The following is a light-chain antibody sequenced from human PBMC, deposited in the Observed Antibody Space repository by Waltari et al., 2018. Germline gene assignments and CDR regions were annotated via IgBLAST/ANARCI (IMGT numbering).Light chain of an antibody. CDR2: GVS. J-gene: IGKJ3*01. CDR3: QQYGSSLFT. CDR1: QSVSSSY. Sequence: CRASQSVSSSYLAWYQQKPGQAPRLLIYGVSSRATGIPDRFSGSGSGTDFTLTISRLEPEDFAVYYCQQYGSSLFTFGPGTKVDIK. V-gene: IGKV3-20*01.